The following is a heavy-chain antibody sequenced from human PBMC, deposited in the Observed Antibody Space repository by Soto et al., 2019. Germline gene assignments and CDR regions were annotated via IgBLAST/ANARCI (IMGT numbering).Heavy chain of an antibody. CDR2: IAKDGSDI. D-gene: IGHD2-2*01. V-gene: IGHV3-30*03. Sequence: GGSLRLSCAASGFTFNLYGMHWVRQAPGKGLEWVAAIAKDGSDIHYTDSVKGRFTISRDNAKNSLYLQMNSLKTEDTAVYYCPPLDIVLVPAAPGNYYYGMDVWGQGTTVTVSS. CDR3: PPLDIVLVPAAPGNYYYGMDV. CDR1: GFTFNLYG. J-gene: IGHJ6*02.